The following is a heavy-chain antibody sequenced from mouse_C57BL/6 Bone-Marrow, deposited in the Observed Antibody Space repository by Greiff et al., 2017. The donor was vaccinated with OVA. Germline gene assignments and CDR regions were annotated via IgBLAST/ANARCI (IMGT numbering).Heavy chain of an antibody. CDR2: ISNGGGST. Sequence: VQLKESGGGLVQPGGSLKLSCAASGFTFSDYYIYFFRQTPEKRLYLVAYISNGGGSTYYPDTVKGRFTISRDNAKNTLYLQMSRLKSEDTAMYYCATEVFAYWGQGTLVTVSA. CDR1: GFTFSDYY. J-gene: IGHJ3*01. V-gene: IGHV5-12*01. CDR3: ATEVFAY.